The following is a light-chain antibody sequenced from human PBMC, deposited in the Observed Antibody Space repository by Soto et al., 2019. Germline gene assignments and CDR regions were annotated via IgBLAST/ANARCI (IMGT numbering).Light chain of an antibody. CDR1: QSVSDN. V-gene: IGKV3-15*01. CDR2: GAS. J-gene: IGKJ5*01. Sequence: EIVMTQSPATLSVSPGERATLSCRASQSVSDNFAWYQQQPGQAPRLFIYGASARATGIPARCSGSGSGTEFTLTISLLQSEDFAVYYCQQYNNCPITFGQGTRLEIK. CDR3: QQYNNCPIT.